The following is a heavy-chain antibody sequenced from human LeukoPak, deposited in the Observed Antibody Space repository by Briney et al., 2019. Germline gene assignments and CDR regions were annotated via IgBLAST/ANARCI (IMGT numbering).Heavy chain of an antibody. CDR1: GGSISSGSYY. J-gene: IGHJ3*02. CDR3: ARERMYYDFWSGYYRPGRDAFDI. V-gene: IGHV4-61*02. D-gene: IGHD3-3*01. Sequence: PSETLSLTCTVSGGSISSGSYYWSWIRQPAGKGLEWIGRIYTSGSTNYNPSLKSRVTISVDTSKNQFSLKLSSVTAADTAVYYCARERMYYDFWSGYYRPGRDAFDIWGQGTMVTVSS. CDR2: IYTSGST.